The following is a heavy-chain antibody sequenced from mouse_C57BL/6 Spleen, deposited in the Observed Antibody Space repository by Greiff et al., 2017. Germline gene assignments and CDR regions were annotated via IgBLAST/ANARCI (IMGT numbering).Heavy chain of an antibody. J-gene: IGHJ4*01. CDR2: ISYSGST. CDR3: ARSSHYYGSMDY. CDR1: GYSITSGYD. D-gene: IGHD1-1*01. Sequence: EVQLKESGPGMVKPSQSLSLTCTVTGYSITSGYDWHWIRHFPGNKLEWMGYISYSGSTNYNPSLKSRISITHDTSKNHFFLKLNSVTTEDTATYYCARSSHYYGSMDYWGQGTSVTVSS. V-gene: IGHV3-1*01.